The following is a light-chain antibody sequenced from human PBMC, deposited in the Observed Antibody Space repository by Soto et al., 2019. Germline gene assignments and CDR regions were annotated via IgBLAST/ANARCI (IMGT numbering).Light chain of an antibody. CDR2: HAS. J-gene: IGKJ1*01. V-gene: IGKV1-16*01. Sequence: IQMTQSPSSLSAYLXDRVTITFRASQDINNFLNWYQQXTGTAXXXLIXHASNLQSGVPSRFSGSGSGTEFTLTISSLQPDEFATYYCQQYNSYSFGQGTKVDIK. CDR3: QQYNSYS. CDR1: QDINNF.